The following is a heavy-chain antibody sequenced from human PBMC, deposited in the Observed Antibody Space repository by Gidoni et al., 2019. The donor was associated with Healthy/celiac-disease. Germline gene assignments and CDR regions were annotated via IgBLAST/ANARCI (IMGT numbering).Heavy chain of an antibody. CDR1: GYSFTSYR. D-gene: IGHD3-16*01. CDR2: IDPSDSYT. J-gene: IGHJ2*01. CDR3: ARHFGEPRYWYFDL. Sequence: EVQLVQSGAEVKKPGASLRISCKGSGYSFTSYRISWVRQMPGKGLEWMGRIDPSDSYTNDSPSFQGHVTISADKSISTAYLQWSSLKASDTAMYYCARHFGEPRYWYFDLWGRGTLVTVSS. V-gene: IGHV5-10-1*03.